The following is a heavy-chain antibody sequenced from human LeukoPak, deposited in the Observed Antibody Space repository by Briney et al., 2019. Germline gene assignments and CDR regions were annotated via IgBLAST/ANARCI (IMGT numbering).Heavy chain of an antibody. V-gene: IGHV3-33*01. J-gene: IGHJ4*02. Sequence: GGSLRLSCAASGFTFSSYGMHWVRQAPGKGLDWVAVIWYDGSNKYYADSVKGRFTISRDNSKNTLYLQMNSLRAEDTAVYYCAVIVPGSYFDYWGQGTLVTVSS. CDR3: AVIVPGSYFDY. CDR2: IWYDGSNK. CDR1: GFTFSSYG. D-gene: IGHD3-22*01.